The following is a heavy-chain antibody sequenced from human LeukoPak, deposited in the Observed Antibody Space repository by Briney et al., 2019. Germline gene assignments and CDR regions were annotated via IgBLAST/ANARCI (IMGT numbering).Heavy chain of an antibody. V-gene: IGHV3-15*01. CDR1: GFTFSSYG. CDR3: TTDSPGLLGYYYYYYMDV. D-gene: IGHD2-8*02. CDR2: IKSKTDGGTT. Sequence: RGSLRLSCAASGFTFSSYGMHWVRQAPGKGLEWVGRIKSKTDGGTTDYAAPVKGRFTISRDDSKNTLYLQMNSLKTEDTAVYYCTTDSPGLLGYYYYYYMDVWGKGTTVTVSS. J-gene: IGHJ6*03.